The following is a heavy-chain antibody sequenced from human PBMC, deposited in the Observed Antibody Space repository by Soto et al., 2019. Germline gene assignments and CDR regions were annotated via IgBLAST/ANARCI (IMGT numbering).Heavy chain of an antibody. J-gene: IGHJ4*02. CDR3: AKGVGYSGYDYRYFDY. D-gene: IGHD5-12*01. Sequence: QVQLVESGGGVVQPGRSLRLSCAASGFTFSSYGMHWVRQAPGKGLEWVAVISYDGSNKYYADSVKGRFTISRDNSKNTLYLQMNSLRAEDTAVYYCAKGVGYSGYDYRYFDYWGQGTLVTVSS. V-gene: IGHV3-30*18. CDR1: GFTFSSYG. CDR2: ISYDGSNK.